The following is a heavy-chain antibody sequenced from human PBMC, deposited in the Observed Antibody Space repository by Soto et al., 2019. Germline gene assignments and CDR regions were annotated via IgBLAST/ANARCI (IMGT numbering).Heavy chain of an antibody. CDR2: IKSKTDGGTT. J-gene: IGHJ4*02. CDR1: GFTFSNAW. CDR3: TLDLSSSRIFDY. D-gene: IGHD6-6*01. Sequence: PGGSLRLSCAASGFTFSNAWMNWVRQAPGKGLEWVGRIKSKTDGGTTDYAAPVKGRFTISRDDSKNTLYLQMNSLKTEDTAVYYCTLDLSSSRIFDYWGQGTLVTVSS. V-gene: IGHV3-15*07.